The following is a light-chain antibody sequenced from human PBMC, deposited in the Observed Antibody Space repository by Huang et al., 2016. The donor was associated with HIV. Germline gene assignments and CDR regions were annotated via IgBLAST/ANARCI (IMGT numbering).Light chain of an antibody. CDR3: QHSFRSPYT. V-gene: IGKV1-39*01. J-gene: IGKJ2*01. CDR2: GAS. Sequence: DIQMTQSPFSLSASVGDRVTITCRASQRISKYLNWYQQKPGRAPNLLVYGASNLQSGVPSRCSGSGSETDFTLTISGLQPGDFATYYCQHSFRSPYTFGQGTKVDMK. CDR1: QRISKY.